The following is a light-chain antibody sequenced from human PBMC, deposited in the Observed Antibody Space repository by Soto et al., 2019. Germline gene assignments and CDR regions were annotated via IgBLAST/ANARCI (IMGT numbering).Light chain of an antibody. Sequence: EIVMTQSPATLSVSPGERATLSCRASQSLSSYLAWYQQKPGQAPRLLIYDASNRATGIPARFSGSGSGTDFTLTISRLEPEDFAIYYCQQYGSSPITFGQGTRLEIK. V-gene: IGKV3-11*01. CDR3: QQYGSSPIT. CDR1: QSLSSY. J-gene: IGKJ5*01. CDR2: DAS.